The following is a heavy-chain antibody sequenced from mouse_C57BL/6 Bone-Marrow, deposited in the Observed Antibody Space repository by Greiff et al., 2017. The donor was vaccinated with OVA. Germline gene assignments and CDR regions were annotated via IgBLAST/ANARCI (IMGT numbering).Heavy chain of an antibody. CDR2: IWSDGST. Sequence: VQVVESGPGLVAPSQSLSITCTVSGFSLTSYGVHWVRQPPGKGLEWLVVIWSDGSTTYNSALKSRLSISKDNSKSQVFLKMNSLQTDDTAMYYCARHDGSSLYYYAMDYWGQGTSVTVSS. J-gene: IGHJ4*01. CDR3: ARHDGSSLYYYAMDY. CDR1: GFSLTSYG. V-gene: IGHV2-6-1*01. D-gene: IGHD1-1*01.